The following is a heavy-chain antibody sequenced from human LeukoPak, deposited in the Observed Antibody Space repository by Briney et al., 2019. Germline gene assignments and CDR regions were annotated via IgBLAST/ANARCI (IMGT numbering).Heavy chain of an antibody. CDR3: ARAGYCSSTSCYDYYYMDV. D-gene: IGHD2-2*03. J-gene: IGHJ6*03. CDR1: GFTVSSNY. V-gene: IGHV3-53*01. CDR2: IYSGGST. Sequence: GGSLRLSCAASGFTVSSNYMSWVRQAPGKGLEWVSVIYSGGSTYYADSVKGRFTISRDNSKNTLYLQMNSLRAEDTAVYYCARAGYCSSTSCYDYYYMDVWGKGTTVTVSS.